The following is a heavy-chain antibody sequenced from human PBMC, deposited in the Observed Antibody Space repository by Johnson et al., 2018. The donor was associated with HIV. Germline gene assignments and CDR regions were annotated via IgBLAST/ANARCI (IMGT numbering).Heavy chain of an antibody. D-gene: IGHD2-15*01. Sequence: QVQLVESGGGVVQPGRSLRLSCAASGFTFSSYAMHWVRQAPGKGLDWVAVISYDGSNKYYADSVKGRFTISRDNSKNTLYLQMNSLRAEDTAGYYCARDLGCSGGSCHDDAFDIWGQGTMVTVSS. CDR3: ARDLGCSGGSCHDDAFDI. CDR2: ISYDGSNK. CDR1: GFTFSSYA. J-gene: IGHJ3*02. V-gene: IGHV3-30*04.